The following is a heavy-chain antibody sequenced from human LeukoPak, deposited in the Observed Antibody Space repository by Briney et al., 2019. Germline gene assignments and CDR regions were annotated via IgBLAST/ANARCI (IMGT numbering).Heavy chain of an antibody. CDR1: GFTFADYA. Sequence: GRSLRLSCAASGFTFADYAMHWVRQAPGKGLEWVSSISWNSGSIGYADSVRGRFTISRDNAKNSLYLQMNSLRAEDTALYYCAKTSPRRFDYWGQGTLVTVSS. V-gene: IGHV3-9*01. CDR3: AKTSPRRFDY. CDR2: ISWNSGSI. J-gene: IGHJ4*02.